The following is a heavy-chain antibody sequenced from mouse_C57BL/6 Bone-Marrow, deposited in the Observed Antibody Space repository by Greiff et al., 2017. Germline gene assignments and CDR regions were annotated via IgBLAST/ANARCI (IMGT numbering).Heavy chain of an antibody. CDR3: ARSGWLLPALGY. D-gene: IGHD2-3*01. V-gene: IGHV1-78*01. CDR2: IYPRDGST. J-gene: IGHJ2*01. CDR1: GYTFTDHT. Sequence: VQLQQSDAELVKPGASVKISCKVSGYTFTDHTIHWMKQRPEQGLEWIGFIYPRDGSTKYNEKFKGKATGTADKSSSTADMQLNSLTSEYAAGYFCARSGWLLPALGYGGQGTTLTVSS.